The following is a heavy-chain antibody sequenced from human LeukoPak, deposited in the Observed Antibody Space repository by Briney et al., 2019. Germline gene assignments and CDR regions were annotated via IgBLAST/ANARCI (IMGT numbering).Heavy chain of an antibody. CDR2: ISGDGDTT. D-gene: IGHD5-24*01. CDR1: GFIFDDYV. V-gene: IGHV3-43*02. CDR3: AQNPAVEDANNRELRAFDI. J-gene: IGHJ3*02. Sequence: GGSLRLSCAASGFIFDDYVMHWVRQAPGKGLEWVSLISGDGDTTYYSDFVKGRFTISRDNSKNSLYLQMNSLRTEDTALYFCAQNPAVEDANNRELRAFDIWGQGTMVTVSS.